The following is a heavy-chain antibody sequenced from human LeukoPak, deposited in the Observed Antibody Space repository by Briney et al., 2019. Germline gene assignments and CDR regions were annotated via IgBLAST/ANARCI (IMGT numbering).Heavy chain of an antibody. CDR1: GYTLTELS. J-gene: IGHJ5*02. CDR3: ARDYGSGSYSNWFDP. Sequence: GASVKVSCKVSGYTLTELSMHWVRQAPGKGLEWMGGFDPEDGETIYAQKFQGRVTMTEDTSTDTAYMELSSLRSEDTAVYYCARDYGSGSYSNWFDPWGQGTLVTVSS. D-gene: IGHD3-10*01. V-gene: IGHV1-24*01. CDR2: FDPEDGET.